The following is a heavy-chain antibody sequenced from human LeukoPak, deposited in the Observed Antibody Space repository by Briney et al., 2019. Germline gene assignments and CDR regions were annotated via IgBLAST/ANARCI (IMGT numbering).Heavy chain of an antibody. V-gene: IGHV3-23*01. Sequence: GGSLRLSCAASGFTFSSYAMSWVRQAPGKWLEWVSAISVSGGSTYYADSVKGRFTTSRDNSKNTLYLQMNSLRAEDTAVYYCARVSSKATVRGLITKKNYYYYYMDVWGKGTTVTISS. CDR3: ARVSSKATVRGLITKKNYYYYYMDV. CDR2: ISVSGGST. CDR1: GFTFSSYA. D-gene: IGHD3-10*01. J-gene: IGHJ6*03.